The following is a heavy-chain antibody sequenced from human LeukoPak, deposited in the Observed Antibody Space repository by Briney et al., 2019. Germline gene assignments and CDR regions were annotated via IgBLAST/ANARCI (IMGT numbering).Heavy chain of an antibody. CDR2: INHSGST. J-gene: IGHJ4*02. CDR1: GGSFSGYY. D-gene: IGHD5-18*01. CDR3: VRIPSYGDFAGKNDY. V-gene: IGHV4-34*01. Sequence: SETLSLTCAVYGGSFSGYYWSWIRQPPGKGLEWSGEINHSGSTNYNPSLKSRATISVDTTQNQFSLKLSSVTAADTALYYCVRIPSYGDFAGKNDYSGQGTLVTPSS.